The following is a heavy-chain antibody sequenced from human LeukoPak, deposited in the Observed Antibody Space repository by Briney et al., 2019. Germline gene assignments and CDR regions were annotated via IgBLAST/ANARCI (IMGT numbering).Heavy chain of an antibody. D-gene: IGHD3-10*01. J-gene: IGHJ5*02. CDR1: GFTFGDYA. V-gene: IGHV3-49*04. CDR3: ARAPSLSWFDP. Sequence: GGSLRLSCTASGFTFGDYAMSWARQAPGKGLEWVGFIRSKIHGRTTEYAASVKVRFIISRDDYRSFAYLQMNSLKTEDTAVYYGARAPSLSWFDPWGQGTLVTVSS. CDR2: IRSKIHGRTT.